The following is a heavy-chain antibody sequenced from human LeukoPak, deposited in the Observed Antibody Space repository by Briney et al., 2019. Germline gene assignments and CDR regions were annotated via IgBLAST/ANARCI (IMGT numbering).Heavy chain of an antibody. CDR3: ARVVVAATRWFDS. D-gene: IGHD2-15*01. Sequence: ASVKVSCKASGYTFTGYYMHWVRQAPGQGLEWMGWINPNSGGTNYAQKFQGRVTMTRDTSISTAYMELSRLRSDDTAVYYCARVVVAATRWFDSWGQGTLVTVSS. CDR2: INPNSGGT. V-gene: IGHV1-2*02. CDR1: GYTFTGYY. J-gene: IGHJ5*01.